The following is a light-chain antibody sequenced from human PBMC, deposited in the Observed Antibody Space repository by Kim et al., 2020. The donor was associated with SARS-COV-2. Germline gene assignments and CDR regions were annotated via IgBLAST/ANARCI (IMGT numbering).Light chain of an antibody. CDR1: QSFSSSY. J-gene: IGKJ2*02. CDR3: QQYGSSFRT. V-gene: IGKV3-20*01. Sequence: LSPGERATPSCRASQSFSSSYLAWYQQKPGQAPRLLIYGASSRATGIPDRFSGSGSGTDFTLTISRLEPEDFAVYYCQQYGSSFRTFGQGTKLEI. CDR2: GAS.